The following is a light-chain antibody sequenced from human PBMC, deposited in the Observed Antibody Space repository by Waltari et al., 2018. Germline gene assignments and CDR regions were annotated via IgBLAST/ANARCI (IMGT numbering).Light chain of an antibody. J-gene: IGKJ4*01. V-gene: IGKV4-1*01. CDR3: QQYYITPLS. Sequence: DIVMTQSPDSLAVSLGERATINCKSSQGVLYSSDNRNHLAWYQQKPGQPPNLLIYWASTRESGVPDRFSGSGSGTDFTLTISSLQAEDVAVYYCQQYYITPLSFGGGTKVEIK. CDR2: WAS. CDR1: QGVLYSSDNRNH.